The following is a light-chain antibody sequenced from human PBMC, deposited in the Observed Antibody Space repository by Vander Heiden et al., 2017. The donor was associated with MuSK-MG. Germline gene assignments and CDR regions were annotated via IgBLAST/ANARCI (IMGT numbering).Light chain of an antibody. J-gene: IGKJ2*01. Sequence: IQMTQSPSSLSASVGDRVTITCQASQDISNYLNWYQQKPGKAPKLLIYDASNLKTGVPSSFSGSGSGTDFTFTISSLQAEDIATYYCQHYDNLRMYTFGQGTKLEIK. CDR2: DAS. V-gene: IGKV1-33*01. CDR3: QHYDNLRMYT. CDR1: QDISNY.